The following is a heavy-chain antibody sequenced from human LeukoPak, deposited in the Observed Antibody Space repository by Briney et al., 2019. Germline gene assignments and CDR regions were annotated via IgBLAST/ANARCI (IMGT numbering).Heavy chain of an antibody. Sequence: PSETLSPTCIVSGGSISTVSYYWGWIRQPAGKGLEWIGRIYTSGSTNYNPSLKNRVAISVDASKNQFSLKLSSVTAADTAVYYCARDSGRITIFGVVKRYFDLWGRGTLVTVSS. CDR3: ARDSGRITIFGVVKRYFDL. CDR1: GGSISTVSYY. D-gene: IGHD3-3*01. J-gene: IGHJ2*01. V-gene: IGHV4-61*02. CDR2: IYTSGST.